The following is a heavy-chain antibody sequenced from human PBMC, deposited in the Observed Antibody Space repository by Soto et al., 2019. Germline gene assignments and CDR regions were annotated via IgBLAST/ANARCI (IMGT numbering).Heavy chain of an antibody. D-gene: IGHD2-21*02. CDR3: TRDGRGLGRLSLFEY. V-gene: IGHV3-53*01. Sequence: GCSTRLSCAASGVKVNIDYMNWVRQTPGKGLEWVASIYSGETTYYTDFVRGRFTISSDKSKNTLYFQLSSLRIEDTAVYYCTRDGRGLGRLSLFEYWGQGVLGTVSS. CDR1: GVKVNIDY. J-gene: IGHJ4*02. CDR2: IYSGETT.